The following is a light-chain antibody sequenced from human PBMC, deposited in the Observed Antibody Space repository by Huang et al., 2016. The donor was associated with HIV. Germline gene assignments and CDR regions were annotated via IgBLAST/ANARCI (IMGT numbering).Light chain of an antibody. CDR1: QSISSW. Sequence: DTQMTKSPSTLSAYEGERITITCRASQSISSWLAWYQKKPGKAPNLLIYDASTLDSGVPSRFSGSGSGTDFPLTISSLQPEDFATYYCQQYNNYPWTFGQGTKVEVK. CDR3: QQYNNYPWT. J-gene: IGKJ1*01. V-gene: IGKV1-5*01. CDR2: DAS.